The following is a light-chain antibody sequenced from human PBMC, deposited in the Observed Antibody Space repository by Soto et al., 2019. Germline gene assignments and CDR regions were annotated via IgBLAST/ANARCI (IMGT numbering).Light chain of an antibody. CDR3: QQFDDSRPAFT. V-gene: IGKV3-20*01. Sequence: ESVLTQSPGTLSLSPGERATLSCRASQTVKSRYLTWYQHKPGQAPRLLIYGASIRATGIPDRFSGSRSGADFSLTITRLEPEDSAVYYCQQFDDSRPAFTFGQGTKLE. J-gene: IGKJ2*01. CDR2: GAS. CDR1: QTVKSRY.